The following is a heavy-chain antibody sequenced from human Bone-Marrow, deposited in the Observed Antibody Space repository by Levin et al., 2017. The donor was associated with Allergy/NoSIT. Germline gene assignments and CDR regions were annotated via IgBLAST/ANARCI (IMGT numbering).Heavy chain of an antibody. CDR3: ATVSGSGYYYFDY. CDR1: GYTLTELS. Sequence: ASVKVSCKVSGYTLTELSMHWVRQAPGKGLEWMGGFDPEDGDTPYAQKFQGRVTMTEDTSTDTAYIELSGLSSEDTAVYYCATVSGSGYYYFDYWGQGTLVTVSS. J-gene: IGHJ4*02. D-gene: IGHD5-12*01. V-gene: IGHV1-24*01. CDR2: FDPEDGDT.